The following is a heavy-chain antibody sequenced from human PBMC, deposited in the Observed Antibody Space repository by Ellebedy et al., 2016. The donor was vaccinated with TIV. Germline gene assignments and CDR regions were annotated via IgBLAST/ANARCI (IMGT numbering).Heavy chain of an antibody. V-gene: IGHV3-23*01. CDR3: ARDRSYYDFWSGLSAPGLGYWYFDL. Sequence: GESLKISXAASGFTFSSYAMSWVRQAPGKGLEWVSAISGSGGSTYYADSVKGRFTISRDNSKNTLYLQMNSLRDEDTAVYYCARDRSYYDFWSGLSAPGLGYWYFDLWGRGTLVTVSS. D-gene: IGHD3-3*01. CDR2: ISGSGGST. CDR1: GFTFSSYA. J-gene: IGHJ2*01.